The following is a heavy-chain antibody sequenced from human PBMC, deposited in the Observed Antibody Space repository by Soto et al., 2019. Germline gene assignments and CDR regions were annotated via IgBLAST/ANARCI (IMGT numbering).Heavy chain of an antibody. Sequence: SETLSLTCAVSCGSISSGGYSWSWIRQPPGKGLEWIGYIYHSGSTYYNPSLKSRVTISVDRSKNQFSLKLSSVTAADTAVYYCARAGDIVVVVAAIRGWFDPWGQGTLVTVSS. CDR3: ARAGDIVVVVAAIRGWFDP. D-gene: IGHD2-15*01. CDR1: CGSISSGGYS. V-gene: IGHV4-30-2*01. J-gene: IGHJ5*02. CDR2: IYHSGST.